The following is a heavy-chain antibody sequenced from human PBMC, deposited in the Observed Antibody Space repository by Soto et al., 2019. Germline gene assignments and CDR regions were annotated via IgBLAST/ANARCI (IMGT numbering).Heavy chain of an antibody. CDR2: SIPIFGTA. CDR3: AGIRGAAAGTYYYYGMDG. V-gene: IGHV1-69*06. CDR1: GGTFSSYA. Sequence: QGQLVQSGAEVKKPGSSVKVSCKASGGTFSSYAISWVRQAPGQGLEWMGGSIPIFGTANYAQKFQGRVTFTADKSTSTAYMEMSSLRSEGTAVYYCAGIRGAAAGTYYYYGMDGWGQGTTVTVSS. D-gene: IGHD6-13*01. J-gene: IGHJ6*02.